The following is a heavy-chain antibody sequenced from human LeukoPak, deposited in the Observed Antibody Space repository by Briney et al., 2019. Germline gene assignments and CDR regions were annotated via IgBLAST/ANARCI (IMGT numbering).Heavy chain of an antibody. CDR2: IYYSGST. Sequence: SETLSLTCSVSGGSISELNYYWGWIRQPPGRGLEWIGNIYYSGSTYNNPSLESRVVISVDTSRNQFSLKLTSVTATDTAVYYCARQGVVGATGFDFWGQRILVTVSS. J-gene: IGHJ4*02. D-gene: IGHD1-26*01. V-gene: IGHV4-39*01. CDR3: ARQGVVGATGFDF. CDR1: GGSISELNYY.